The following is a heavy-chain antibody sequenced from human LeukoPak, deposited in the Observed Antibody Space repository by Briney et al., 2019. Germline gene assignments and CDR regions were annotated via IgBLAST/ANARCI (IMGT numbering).Heavy chain of an antibody. D-gene: IGHD3-10*01. CDR1: GFTFSSYS. V-gene: IGHV3-21*01. CDR2: ISSSSSYI. J-gene: IGHJ3*02. Sequence: GGSLRLSCAASGFTFSSYSMNWVRQAPGKGLEWFSSISSSSSYIYYADSVKGRFTISRDNAKNSLYLQMNSLRAEDTAVYYCARSGITMVGGVSIGLLAFDIWGQGTMVTVSS. CDR3: ARSGITMVGGVSIGLLAFDI.